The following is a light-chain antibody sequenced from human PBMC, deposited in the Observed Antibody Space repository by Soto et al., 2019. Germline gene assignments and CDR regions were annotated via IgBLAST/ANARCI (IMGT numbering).Light chain of an antibody. J-gene: IGLJ1*01. V-gene: IGLV2-8*01. CDR2: EVT. Sequence: QSALTQPPSASGSPGQSVTISCTGTSSDVGGYNYVSWYQQHPGKAPKLIIYEVTKRPSGVPDRFSGSKSGNTASLTVSGLQAEDEADYYCSSYVGSNNYPKVFGTGTKVTVL. CDR3: SSYVGSNNYPKV. CDR1: SSDVGGYNY.